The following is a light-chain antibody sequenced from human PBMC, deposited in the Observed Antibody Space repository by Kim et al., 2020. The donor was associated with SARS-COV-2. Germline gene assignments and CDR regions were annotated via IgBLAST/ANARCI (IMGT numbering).Light chain of an antibody. CDR3: QQYNNWWT. CDR1: QSVSSN. Sequence: AVSPGETATLSCRASQSVSSNLAWYQQKPGQAPRLLIYGASTRATGIPARFSGSGSGTEFTLAISSLQSEDFALYYCQQYNNWWTFGQGTKVDIK. V-gene: IGKV3-15*01. J-gene: IGKJ1*01. CDR2: GAS.